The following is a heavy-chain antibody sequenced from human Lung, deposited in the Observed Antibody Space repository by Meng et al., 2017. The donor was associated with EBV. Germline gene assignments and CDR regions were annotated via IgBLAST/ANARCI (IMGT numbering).Heavy chain of an antibody. CDR3: VFREYGDLDY. CDR1: GGTFTSHA. CDR2: IDPIFGAP. D-gene: IGHD3-10*02. Sequence: VQLGQSGGEVKEPGSSVKVSCKASGGTFTSHAISWVRQAPGQGLEWVGGIDPIFGAPHYAQKFQGRVTVAADESRSSAFMELSSLRSEDTAVFYCVFREYGDLDYWGQGTLVTVSS. J-gene: IGHJ4*02. V-gene: IGHV1-69*01.